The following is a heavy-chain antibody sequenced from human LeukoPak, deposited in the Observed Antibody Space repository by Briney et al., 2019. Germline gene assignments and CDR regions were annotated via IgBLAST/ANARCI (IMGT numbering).Heavy chain of an antibody. Sequence: PGGSLRLSCAASGFTFSSYAMGWVRQAPGKGLEWVSGISSTGGDTYYADSVKGRFTISRDNSKNTLYLQMNSLRAEDTAVYYCAKPLPRTHYYFDYWGQGTLVTVSS. D-gene: IGHD2-15*01. V-gene: IGHV3-23*01. J-gene: IGHJ4*02. CDR3: AKPLPRTHYYFDY. CDR1: GFTFSSYA. CDR2: ISSTGGDT.